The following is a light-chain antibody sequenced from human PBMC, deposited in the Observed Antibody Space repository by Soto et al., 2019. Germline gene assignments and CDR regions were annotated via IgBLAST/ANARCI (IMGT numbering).Light chain of an antibody. CDR3: QQYNNWPPYT. CDR1: QSVTSN. V-gene: IGKV3-15*01. CDR2: GAS. Sequence: EIVMTQSPATLSVSPGEGATLSCRASQSVTSNLAWYQQKPGQPPRLLIYGASTRATGIPDRFSGSGSGTEFTLTISSLQSEGFAVYYCQQYNNWPPYTFGQGTNVEI. J-gene: IGKJ2*01.